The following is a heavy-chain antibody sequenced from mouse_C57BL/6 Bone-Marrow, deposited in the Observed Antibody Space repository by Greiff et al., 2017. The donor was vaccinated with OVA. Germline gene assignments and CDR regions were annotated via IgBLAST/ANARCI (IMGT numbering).Heavy chain of an antibody. CDR3: ARESHYYYGSTPYWYFDV. CDR1: GYSITSGYY. D-gene: IGHD1-1*01. V-gene: IGHV3-6*01. J-gene: IGHJ1*03. CDR2: ISYDGSN. Sequence: ESGPGLVKPSQSLSLTCSVTGYSITSGYYWNWIRQFPGNKLEWMGYISYDGSNNYNPSLKNRISITRDTSKNQFFLKLNSVTTEDTATYYCARESHYYYGSTPYWYFDVWGTGTTVTVSS.